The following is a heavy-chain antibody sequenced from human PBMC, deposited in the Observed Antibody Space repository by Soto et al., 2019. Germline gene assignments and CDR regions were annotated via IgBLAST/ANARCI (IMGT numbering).Heavy chain of an antibody. D-gene: IGHD2-15*01. CDR2: INAGNGNT. CDR3: ARAQTRDIVVVVAATPYGMDV. J-gene: IGHJ6*02. CDR1: GYTFTSYA. Sequence: ASVKVSCKASGYTFTSYAMHWVRQAPGQGLEWMGWINAGNGNTKYSQKFQGRVTITRDTSASTAYMELSSLRSEDTAVYYCARAQTRDIVVVVAATPYGMDVWGQGTTVTVSS. V-gene: IGHV1-3*01.